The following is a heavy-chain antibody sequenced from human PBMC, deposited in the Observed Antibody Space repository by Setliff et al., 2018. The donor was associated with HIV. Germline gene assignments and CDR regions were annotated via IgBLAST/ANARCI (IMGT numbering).Heavy chain of an antibody. CDR3: ARYTPKVDWFDP. Sequence: LSLTCTVSGDSITNDDYYWGWIRQPPGKGLEWIAIIHYNGRTYYDPSLKSRVTIFVDTSKTQFYLKLRSVTASDTAVYYCARYTPKVDWFDPWGQGTLVTVSS. CDR1: GDSITNDDYY. J-gene: IGHJ5*02. CDR2: IHYNGRT. V-gene: IGHV4-39*01. D-gene: IGHD2-2*02.